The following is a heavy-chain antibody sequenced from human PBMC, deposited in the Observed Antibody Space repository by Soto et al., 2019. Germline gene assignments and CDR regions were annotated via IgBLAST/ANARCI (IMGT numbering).Heavy chain of an antibody. CDR3: ARARTHFDY. CDR1: GGSISSGGYS. CDR2: IYYSGST. J-gene: IGHJ4*02. Sequence: SETLSLTCPVSGGSISSGGYSWSWIRQHPGKGLEWIGYIYYSGSTYYNPSLKSRVTISVDTSKNQFSLKLSSVTAADTAVYYCARARTHFDYWGQGTLVTVSS. V-gene: IGHV4-31*03.